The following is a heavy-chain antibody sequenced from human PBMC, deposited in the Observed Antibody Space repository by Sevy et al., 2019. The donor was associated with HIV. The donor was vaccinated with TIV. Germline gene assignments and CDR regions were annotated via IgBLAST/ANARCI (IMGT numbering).Heavy chain of an antibody. CDR3: ARVRPYGTRDFDY. J-gene: IGHJ4*02. CDR1: GFTFRSYT. V-gene: IGHV3-21*01. Sequence: GGSLRLSCVASGFTFRSYTMKWVRQAPGKGLECVSSISSSGSYIYYADSVKGRFAISRDDAKNSLYLQMNTLGAEDAALYYCARVRPYGTRDFDYWGQGTLVTVSS. CDR2: ISSSGSYI. D-gene: IGHD2-8*01.